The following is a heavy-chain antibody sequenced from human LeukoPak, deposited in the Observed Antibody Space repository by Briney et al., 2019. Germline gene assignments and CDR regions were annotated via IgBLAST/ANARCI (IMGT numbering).Heavy chain of an antibody. CDR1: GFTFSSYA. CDR3: AKGSVVAAKGGGYYFDY. D-gene: IGHD2-15*01. V-gene: IGHV3-30*04. Sequence: PGRSLRLSCAASGFTFSSYAMHWVRQAPGKGLEWVAVISYDGSNKYYADSVKGRFTISRDNSKNTLYLQMNSLRAEDTAVYYCAKGSVVAAKGGGYYFDYWGQGTLVTVSS. CDR2: ISYDGSNK. J-gene: IGHJ4*02.